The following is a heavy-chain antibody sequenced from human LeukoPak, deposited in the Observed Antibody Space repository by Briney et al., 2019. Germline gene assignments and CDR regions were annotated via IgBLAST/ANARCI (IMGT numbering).Heavy chain of an antibody. CDR2: IRYDGSNK. Sequence: GGSLRLSCVASGFTLRSYVMNWVRQTPGKGLEWVAFIRYDGSNKYYADSVKGRFTISRDNSKNTLYLQMNSLRAEDTAVYYCAKDYYYDSSGYLRYWGQGTLVTVSS. V-gene: IGHV3-30*02. J-gene: IGHJ4*02. CDR3: AKDYYYDSSGYLRY. CDR1: GFTLRSYV. D-gene: IGHD3-22*01.